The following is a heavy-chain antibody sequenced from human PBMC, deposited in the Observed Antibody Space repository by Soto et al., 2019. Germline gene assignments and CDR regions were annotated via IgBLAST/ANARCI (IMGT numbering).Heavy chain of an antibody. CDR2: ISYDGSNK. V-gene: IGHV3-30-3*01. Sequence: QVQLVESGGGVVQPGRSLRLSCAASGFTFSSYAMHWVRQAPGKGLEWVAVISYDGSNKYYADSVKGRFTISRDNSKNTLYLQMNSLRAEATAVYYCASDSTQFLGGYSYGFPSWLDPWGQGTLVTVSP. CDR1: GFTFSSYA. CDR3: ASDSTQFLGGYSYGFPSWLDP. D-gene: IGHD5-18*01. J-gene: IGHJ5*02.